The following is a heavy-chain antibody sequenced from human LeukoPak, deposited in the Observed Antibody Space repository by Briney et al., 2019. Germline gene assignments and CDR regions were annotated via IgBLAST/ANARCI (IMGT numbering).Heavy chain of an antibody. CDR3: ARDWQFLVPAAPSDY. CDR1: GYTFTSYY. J-gene: IGHJ4*02. D-gene: IGHD2-2*01. V-gene: IGHV1-46*01. CDR2: INPSGGST. Sequence: GASVKVSCKASGYTFTSYYMHWVRQAPGQGLEWMGIINPSGGSTSYAQKFQGRVTMTGDTSTSTVYMELSSLRSEDTAVYYCARDWQFLVPAAPSDYWGQGTLVTVSS.